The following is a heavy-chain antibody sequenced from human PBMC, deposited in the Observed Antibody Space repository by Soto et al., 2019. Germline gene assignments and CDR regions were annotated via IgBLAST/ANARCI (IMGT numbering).Heavy chain of an antibody. V-gene: IGHV1-69*01. D-gene: IGHD3-16*01. CDR2: ISPLFGTT. CDR1: GGTFSAYT. CDR3: AANWGSGLDYEGYNCLDP. Sequence: QVQLVQSGAEVKKPGSSVKISCKASGGTFSAYTLSWVRQAPGQGLEWMGGISPLFGTTQYAQKFQGRLTITADESAGTAYMELSSPRSDYTAVYFCAANWGSGLDYEGYNCLDPWGQANRVTVSS. J-gene: IGHJ5*02.